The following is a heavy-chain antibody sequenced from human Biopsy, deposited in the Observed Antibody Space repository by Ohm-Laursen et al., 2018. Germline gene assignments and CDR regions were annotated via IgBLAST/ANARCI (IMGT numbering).Heavy chain of an antibody. CDR2: LSSRGSNI. D-gene: IGHD3-3*01. Sequence: SLRLSCAASGFTFSDYYMSWIRQAPGKGLEWISYLSSRGSNIYYADSVKGRFTVSRDNANNSLFLQMNSLRAEDTAVYYCARFPDFWSGYYVDSWGQGTLVIVSS. CDR3: ARFPDFWSGYYVDS. CDR1: GFTFSDYY. J-gene: IGHJ4*02. V-gene: IGHV3-11*01.